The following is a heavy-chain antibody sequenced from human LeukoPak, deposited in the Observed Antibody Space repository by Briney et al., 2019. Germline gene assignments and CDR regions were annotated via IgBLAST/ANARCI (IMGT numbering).Heavy chain of an antibody. CDR3: AHPGPHDYGDSYYFDY. CDR1: GGTFSSYA. V-gene: IGHV1-69*04. J-gene: IGHJ4*02. Sequence: GASVKVSCKASGGTFSSYALSWVRQAPGQGLEWMGRIIPILGIANYAQKYQGRVTITADKSTSTAYMELSSLRSEDTAVYYCAHPGPHDYGDSYYFDYWGQGTLVTVSS. D-gene: IGHD4-17*01. CDR2: IIPILGIA.